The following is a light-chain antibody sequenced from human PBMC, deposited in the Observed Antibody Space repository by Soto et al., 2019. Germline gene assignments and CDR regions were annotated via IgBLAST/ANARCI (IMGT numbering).Light chain of an antibody. V-gene: IGKV3-15*01. J-gene: IGKJ1*01. CDR3: QHYNNWPT. CDR1: QSVNSN. Sequence: PGERATLSCRASQSVNSNLAWYQQKPGQAPRLLIYGASTRATGVPARFSGSGSGTEFTLTVSSLQSEDFAVYFCQHYNNWPTFGKGTKVYIK. CDR2: GAS.